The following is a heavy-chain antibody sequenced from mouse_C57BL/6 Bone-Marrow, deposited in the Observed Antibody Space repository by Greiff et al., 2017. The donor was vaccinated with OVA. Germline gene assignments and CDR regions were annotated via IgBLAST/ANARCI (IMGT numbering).Heavy chain of an antibody. J-gene: IGHJ4*01. V-gene: IGHV1-80*01. Sequence: QVQLQQSGAELVKSGASVKISCKASGYAFSSYWMNWVKQRPGKGLEWIGQIYPGDGATNYNGKFKGKATLTADKSSSTAYMQLSSLTSEDSAVYFCARADFFFYDAMDYWGQGTSVTVSS. CDR1: GYAFSSYW. CDR3: ARADFFFYDAMDY. CDR2: IYPGDGAT.